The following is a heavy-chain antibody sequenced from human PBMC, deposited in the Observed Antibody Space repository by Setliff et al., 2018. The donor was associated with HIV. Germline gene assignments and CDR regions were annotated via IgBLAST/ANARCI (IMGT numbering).Heavy chain of an antibody. V-gene: IGHV3-48*04. J-gene: IGHJ5*02. D-gene: IGHD6-13*01. CDR3: VRDVYTSNWYLNWFDP. CDR2: ISTSTRTI. Sequence: PGGSLRLSCAASGSTFSTYSMNWVRQAPGKGLEWISYISTSTRTIYYADSVKGRFTISRDNAKKSLYLQMNSLRAEDTAVYYCVRDVYTSNWYLNWFDPWGQGTLVTVSS. CDR1: GSTFSTYS.